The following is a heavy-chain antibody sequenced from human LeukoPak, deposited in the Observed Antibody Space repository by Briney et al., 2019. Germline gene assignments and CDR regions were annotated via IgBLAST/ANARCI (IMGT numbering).Heavy chain of an antibody. CDR3: ARAHIVGATIDY. J-gene: IGHJ4*02. CDR2: IIISSSYI. D-gene: IGHD1-26*01. CDR1: GFTFSSYS. Sequence: GGSLRLSCAASGFTFSSYSMNWVRHAPGKGLEWVSSIIISSSYIYYAESVKGRFTISRDNAKNSLYLQMNSLRAEDTAVYYCARAHIVGATIDYWGQGTLVTVSS. V-gene: IGHV3-21*01.